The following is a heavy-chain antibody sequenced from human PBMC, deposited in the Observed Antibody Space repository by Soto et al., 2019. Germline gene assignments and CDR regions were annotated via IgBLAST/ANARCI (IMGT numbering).Heavy chain of an antibody. CDR2: INHSGST. V-gene: IGHV4-34*01. CDR1: GGSFSGYY. Sequence: SETLSLTCAVYGGSFSGYYWSWIRQPPGKGLEWIGEINHSGSTNYNPSLKSRVTISVDTSKNQFSLKLSSVTAADTAVYYCARGHPTIDYWGQGTLVTVSS. CDR3: ARGHPTIDY. J-gene: IGHJ4*02.